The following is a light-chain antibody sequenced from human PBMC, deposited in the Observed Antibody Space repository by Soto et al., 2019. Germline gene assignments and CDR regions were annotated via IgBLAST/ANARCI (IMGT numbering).Light chain of an antibody. J-gene: IGKJ1*01. Sequence: DIQMTQSPSTLSASVGDRVTITCRASQSISSWLAWYQQKPGKAPKPLIYDASSLESGVPSRFNGSGSGTEFTLTITSLHPDDFATYYCQQYNSYWTFGQGTKVDIK. CDR3: QQYNSYWT. CDR1: QSISSW. CDR2: DAS. V-gene: IGKV1-5*01.